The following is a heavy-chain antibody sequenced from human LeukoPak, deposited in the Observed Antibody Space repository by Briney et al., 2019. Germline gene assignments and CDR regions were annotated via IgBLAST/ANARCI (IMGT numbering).Heavy chain of an antibody. V-gene: IGHV1-2*02. J-gene: IGHJ3*02. D-gene: IGHD3-10*01. Sequence: ASVTVSCKASGYTFTGYYMHWVRQAPGQGLEWMGWINPNSGGTNYAQKFQGRVTMTRDTSISTAYMELSRLRSDDTAVYYCARDRWGGVRGVIINAFDIWGQGTMVTVSS. CDR2: INPNSGGT. CDR3: ARDRWGGVRGVIINAFDI. CDR1: GYTFTGYY.